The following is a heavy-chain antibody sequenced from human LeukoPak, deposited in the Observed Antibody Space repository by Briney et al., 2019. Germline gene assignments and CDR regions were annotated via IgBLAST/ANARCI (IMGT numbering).Heavy chain of an antibody. J-gene: IGHJ4*02. Sequence: GGSLRLSCTASGFTFSSYTMTWVRQAPGKGLKWVSTITTGDGNTYYADSVKGRFTISRDNSKNTLYLQMNSLRAEDTAVYYCAKNKRGYSYGPDAFDIWGQGTLVTVSS. CDR1: GFTFSSYT. CDR2: ITTGDGNT. CDR3: AKNKRGYSYGPDAFDI. D-gene: IGHD5-18*01. V-gene: IGHV3-23*01.